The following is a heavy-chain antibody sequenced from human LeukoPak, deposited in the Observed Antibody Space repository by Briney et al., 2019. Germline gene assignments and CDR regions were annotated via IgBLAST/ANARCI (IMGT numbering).Heavy chain of an antibody. D-gene: IGHD2-15*01. V-gene: IGHV3-7*01. Sequence: PGGSLRLSCAASGFTFSSYWMSWVRQAPGKGLEWVANIKQDGSEKYYVDSVKGRFTISRDNAKNSLYLQINSLRAEDTAVYYCASHYCSGDSCSRDYWGQGTLVTVSS. CDR1: GFTFSSYW. J-gene: IGHJ4*02. CDR3: ASHYCSGDSCSRDY. CDR2: IKQDGSEK.